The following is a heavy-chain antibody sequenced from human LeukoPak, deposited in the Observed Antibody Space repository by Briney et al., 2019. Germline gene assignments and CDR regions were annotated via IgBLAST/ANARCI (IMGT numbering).Heavy chain of an antibody. Sequence: GGSLRLSCATSGFTFSNFAMNWVRQAPGKGLEWVSTISGSGGNTYYTGSVRGRFTISRDNSKNTLYLQMNSLRAEDTALYYCAKDAVGNSGSYYYWGQGTLVTVSS. CDR2: ISGSGGNT. CDR3: AKDAVGNSGSYYY. D-gene: IGHD1-26*01. V-gene: IGHV3-23*01. CDR1: GFTFSNFA. J-gene: IGHJ4*02.